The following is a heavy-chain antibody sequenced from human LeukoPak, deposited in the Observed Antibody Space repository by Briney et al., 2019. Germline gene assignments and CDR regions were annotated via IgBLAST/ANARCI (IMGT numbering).Heavy chain of an antibody. V-gene: IGHV1-46*01. CDR2: INPSGGST. J-gene: IGHJ6*02. D-gene: IGHD2-2*01. CDR1: GYTFTSYY. CDR3: ARDRGDIVVVPAAITQVVRYYYGMDV. Sequence: ASVKVSCKASGYTFTSYYMHWVRQAPGQGLEWMGIINPSGGSTSYAQKFQGGVTMTRDTSTSTVYMELSSLRSEDTAVYYCARDRGDIVVVPAAITQVVRYYYGMDVWGQGTTVTVSS.